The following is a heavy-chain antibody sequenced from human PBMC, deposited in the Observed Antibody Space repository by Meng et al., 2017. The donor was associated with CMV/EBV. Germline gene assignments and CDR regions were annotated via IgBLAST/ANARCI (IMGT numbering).Heavy chain of an antibody. CDR3: ARELTPGGN. Sequence: ESLKISCAASGFTFSSYSMNWVRQAPGKGLECFSSISSSSSYIYYADSVKGRFTISRDNAKNSLYLQMNSLRAEDTAVYYCARELTPGGNWGQGTLVTVSS. V-gene: IGHV3-21*01. CDR1: GFTFSSYS. J-gene: IGHJ4*02. D-gene: IGHD1-26*01. CDR2: ISSSSSYI.